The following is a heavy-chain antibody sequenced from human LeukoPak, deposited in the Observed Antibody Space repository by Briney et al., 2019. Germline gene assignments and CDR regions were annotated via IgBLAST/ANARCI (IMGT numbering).Heavy chain of an antibody. CDR3: ARHGIDVLLKDYYFDY. D-gene: IGHD3-16*01. CDR1: GGSISSSTYH. CDR2: IFFSGST. V-gene: IGHV4-39*01. Sequence: SETLSLTCTVSGGSISSSTYHWGWIRQPPGKGLEWIGSIFFSGSTYYNPYLKSRVTISVDTSKNQFSLRLSSVTAADTAVYYCARHGIDVLLKDYYFDYWGQGTRVTVSS. J-gene: IGHJ4*02.